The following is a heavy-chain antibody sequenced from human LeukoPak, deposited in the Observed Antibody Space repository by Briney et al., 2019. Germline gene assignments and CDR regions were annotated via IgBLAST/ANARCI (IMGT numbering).Heavy chain of an antibody. Sequence: GGSLRLSCAASGFTFSTYALGWVRQAPGKGLQWVSSITGSGDTTYYADSVKGRFTISRDNSKNTLYLQMNRLRVEDTAVYYCVKGIPAGDPWTGFDYWGQGALVTVSS. D-gene: IGHD2-21*01. V-gene: IGHV3-23*01. CDR1: GFTFSTYA. CDR2: ITGSGDTT. J-gene: IGHJ4*02. CDR3: VKGIPAGDPWTGFDY.